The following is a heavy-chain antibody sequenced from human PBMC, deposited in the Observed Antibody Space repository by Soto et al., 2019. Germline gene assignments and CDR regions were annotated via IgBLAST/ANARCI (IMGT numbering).Heavy chain of an antibody. CDR1: GFTFNSYG. Sequence: GGSLRLSCAASGFTFNSYGMHWVRQAPGKGLEWVAVIWYDGNNKYYADSVKGRFTISRDNSKNTLYLQMNSLRAEDTAVYYCAGGAFGSSGYYDGTGAFDIWGQGTMVTVSS. CDR3: AGGAFGSSGYYDGTGAFDI. J-gene: IGHJ3*02. V-gene: IGHV3-33*01. D-gene: IGHD3-22*01. CDR2: IWYDGNNK.